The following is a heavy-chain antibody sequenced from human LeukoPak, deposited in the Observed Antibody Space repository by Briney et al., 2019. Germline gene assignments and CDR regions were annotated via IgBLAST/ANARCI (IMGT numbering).Heavy chain of an antibody. Sequence: GGSLRLSCAASGFTVSSNYMSWVRQDPGKGLEWVSVIYSGGSTYYADSVKGRFTISRDNSKNTLYLQMNSLRAEDTAVYYCARDSGYYDSSGYYYVVAYWGQGTLVTVSS. CDR3: ARDSGYYDSSGYYYVVAY. V-gene: IGHV3-66*02. J-gene: IGHJ4*02. CDR2: IYSGGST. CDR1: GFTVSSNY. D-gene: IGHD3-22*01.